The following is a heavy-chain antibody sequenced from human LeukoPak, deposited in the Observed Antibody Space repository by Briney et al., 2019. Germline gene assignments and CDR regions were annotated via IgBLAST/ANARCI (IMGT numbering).Heavy chain of an antibody. D-gene: IGHD1-1*01. CDR3: ARMAILDDYMDV. J-gene: IGHJ6*03. CDR2: ISSSSSYI. Sequence: GGSLRLSCAASGFTFSSYSMNWVRQAPGKGLEWVSSISSSSSYIYYADSVKGRFTISRDNAKNSLYLQMNSLRAEDTAVYYCARMAILDDYMDVWGKGTTVTISS. V-gene: IGHV3-21*01. CDR1: GFTFSSYS.